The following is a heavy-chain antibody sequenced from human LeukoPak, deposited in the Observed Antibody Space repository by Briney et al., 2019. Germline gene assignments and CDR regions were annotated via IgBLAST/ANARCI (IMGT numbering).Heavy chain of an antibody. CDR2: IYTSGST. Sequence: SETLSLTCTVSGGSLSSYHWSWIRQPAGKALEWIVRIYTSGSTNYNPSLKSRVTMSVDTSKNQFSLKLSSVTAADTAVYYCARGVYIAAAQYGYWGQGTLVTVSS. CDR1: GGSLSSYH. CDR3: ARGVYIAAAQYGY. V-gene: IGHV4-4*07. D-gene: IGHD6-13*01. J-gene: IGHJ4*02.